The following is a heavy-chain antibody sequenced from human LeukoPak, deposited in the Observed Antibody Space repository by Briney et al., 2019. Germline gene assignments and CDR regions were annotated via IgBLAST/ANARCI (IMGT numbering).Heavy chain of an antibody. Sequence: SQTLSLTCAVSGGSISSGGYSWSWIRQPPGKGLKWLGYIYHSGSTYYNPSLKSRVTISVDRSKNQFSLKLSSVTAADTAVYYCARGGSRWLGEFAHAFDIWGQGTMVTVSS. CDR3: ARGGSRWLGEFAHAFDI. CDR2: IYHSGST. J-gene: IGHJ3*02. D-gene: IGHD3-10*01. V-gene: IGHV4-30-2*01. CDR1: GGSISSGGYS.